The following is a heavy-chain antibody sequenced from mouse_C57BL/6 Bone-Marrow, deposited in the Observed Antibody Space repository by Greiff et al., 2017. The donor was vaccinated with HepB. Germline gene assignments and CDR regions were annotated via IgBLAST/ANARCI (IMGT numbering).Heavy chain of an antibody. D-gene: IGHD2-1*01. Sequence: EVKLQESGPGMVKPSQSLSLTCTVTGYSITSGYDWHWIRHFPGNKLECMGYISYSGSTNYNPSLKSRISFTLDTSKNHFFLKLNSVTTEDTATYYCARGGNSRFDYWGQGTTLTVAS. V-gene: IGHV3-1*01. CDR2: ISYSGST. CDR3: ARGGNSRFDY. J-gene: IGHJ2*01. CDR1: GYSITSGYD.